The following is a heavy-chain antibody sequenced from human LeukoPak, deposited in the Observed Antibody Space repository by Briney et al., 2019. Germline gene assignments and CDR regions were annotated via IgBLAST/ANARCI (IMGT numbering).Heavy chain of an antibody. V-gene: IGHV3-23*01. Sequence: PGGSLRLSCAASGFSFKTYAMTWVRQGSGKGLEWVAGLKNNGTRTYYADSVRGRFTISRDNSKNTLYLQMNSLSAEDTAIYYCAREAGFDVDTDKIESWGQGTLVTVSS. CDR1: GFSFKTYA. CDR3: AREAGFDVDTDKIES. D-gene: IGHD5-18*01. CDR2: LKNNGTRT. J-gene: IGHJ4*02.